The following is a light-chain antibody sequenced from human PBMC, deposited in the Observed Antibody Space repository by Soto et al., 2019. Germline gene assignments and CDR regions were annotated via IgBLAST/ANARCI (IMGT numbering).Light chain of an antibody. Sequence: DIVMTQSPLSPPVTPGEPASISCRSSQSLLNSNGYNCLEWYLQKPGQSPQLLIYLGSNRASGVPDRFSGSGSGTDFTLKISRVEAEDVGVYFCMQSLQPPLTFGQGTKVEFK. CDR1: QSLLNSNGYNC. J-gene: IGKJ1*01. CDR2: LGS. CDR3: MQSLQPPLT. V-gene: IGKV2-28*01.